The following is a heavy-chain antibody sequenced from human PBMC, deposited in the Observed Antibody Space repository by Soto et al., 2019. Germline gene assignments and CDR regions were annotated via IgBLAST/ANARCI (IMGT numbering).Heavy chain of an antibody. CDR3: ARDGTYNWV. Sequence: EVQLVESGGGLVQPGGSLRLSCAASGFTVSNNYMRWVRQAPGKGLEWVSLIYSGGATSYADSVKGRFTISRDNSKNTLYLQINSLRAEDTAVYYCARDGTYNWVGGQGILVTVSS. D-gene: IGHD1-1*01. CDR1: GFTVSNNY. CDR2: IYSGGAT. J-gene: IGHJ4*02. V-gene: IGHV3-66*01.